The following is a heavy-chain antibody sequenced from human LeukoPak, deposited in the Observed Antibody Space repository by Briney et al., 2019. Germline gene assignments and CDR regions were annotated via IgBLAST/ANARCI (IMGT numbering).Heavy chain of an antibody. D-gene: IGHD3-10*01. CDR1: GFTFSDYG. Sequence: GGSLRLSCAASGFTFSDYGMHWVRQAPGQGLEWVALISYDGGNKFYADSVRDRFTISRDNSTKTLFLQMNSLRIEDTAVYYCAKVFEVRGARRPKDYWGQGTLVIVSS. CDR2: ISYDGGNK. CDR3: AKVFEVRGARRPKDY. V-gene: IGHV3-30*18. J-gene: IGHJ4*02.